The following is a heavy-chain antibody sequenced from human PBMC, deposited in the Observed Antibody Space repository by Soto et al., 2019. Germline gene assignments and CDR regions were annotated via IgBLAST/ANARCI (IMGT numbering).Heavy chain of an antibody. Sequence: EVQVLESGGGLVQPGGSLRLSCAASGFTFSNSALSWVRQAPGKGLEWVSAISGSGGDTYYADSVRGRFTISRDNSKSTLYLQMNSLRVEDTAVYYCARVLVEDIVLMVPRHYYFDYWGQGTLVTVSS. CDR1: GFTFSNSA. J-gene: IGHJ4*02. CDR2: ISGSGGDT. V-gene: IGHV3-23*01. CDR3: ARVLVEDIVLMVPRHYYFDY. D-gene: IGHD2-8*01.